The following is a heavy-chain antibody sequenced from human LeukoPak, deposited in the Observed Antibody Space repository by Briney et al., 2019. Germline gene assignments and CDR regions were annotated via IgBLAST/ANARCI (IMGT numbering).Heavy chain of an antibody. Sequence: SETLSLTCAVYGGSFSGYYWNWIRQPPGKGLEWIGEINHSGSTNYNPSLKSRVTISVDTSKNQFFLKLSSVTAADTAVYYCARARYVNSFYAFDIWGQGTLVTVSS. CDR1: GGSFSGYY. CDR2: INHSGST. V-gene: IGHV4-34*01. CDR3: ARARYVNSFYAFDI. J-gene: IGHJ3*02. D-gene: IGHD3-9*01.